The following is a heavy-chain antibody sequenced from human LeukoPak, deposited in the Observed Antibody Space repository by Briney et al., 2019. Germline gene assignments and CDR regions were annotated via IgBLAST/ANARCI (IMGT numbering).Heavy chain of an antibody. CDR1: GFTFINAW. CDR2: IKSKTDGGTT. J-gene: IGHJ4*02. V-gene: IGHV3-15*01. D-gene: IGHD5-12*01. CDR3: TTWAAWATTRDY. Sequence: GGSLRLSCAASGFTFINAWMSWVRQAPGQGLEWVGHIKSKTDGGTTDYGAPVKGRFTISRDDSKNTLYLQMNSLRNEDTAVYYCTTWAAWATTRDYWGQGTLVTVSS.